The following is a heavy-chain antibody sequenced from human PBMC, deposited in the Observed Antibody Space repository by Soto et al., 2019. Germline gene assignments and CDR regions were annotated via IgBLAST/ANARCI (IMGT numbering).Heavy chain of an antibody. J-gene: IGHJ4*02. D-gene: IGHD3-10*02. CDR2: ITHSGST. Sequence: SETLSLTCAVYGGSFSGYYWTWIRQPPGKGLEWVGEITHSGSTNYNPSLKSRVTISVDTSKNQFSLNLNSVTAADAAVYYCARSSVRGWSYWGQGTLVTVSS. CDR3: ARSSVRGWSY. CDR1: GGSFSGYY. V-gene: IGHV4-34*01.